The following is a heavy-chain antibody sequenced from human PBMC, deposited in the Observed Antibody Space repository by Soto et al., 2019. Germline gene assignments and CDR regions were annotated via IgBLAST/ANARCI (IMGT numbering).Heavy chain of an antibody. V-gene: IGHV3-74*01. Sequence: EVQLVESGGGLVQPGGSLRLSCAASGFTFSSYWMHWVRQAPGKGLVWVSRINSDGSSTSYADSVKGRFTISRDNAKNTLYLQMNSLRAEDTAVYYCARQGSSPPPYYGMDVWGQGTTVTVSS. CDR3: ARQGSSPPPYYGMDV. J-gene: IGHJ6*02. D-gene: IGHD6-13*01. CDR2: INSDGSST. CDR1: GFTFSSYW.